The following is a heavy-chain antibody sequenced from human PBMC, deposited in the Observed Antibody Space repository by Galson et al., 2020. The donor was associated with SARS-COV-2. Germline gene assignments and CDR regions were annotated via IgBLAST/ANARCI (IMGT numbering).Heavy chain of an antibody. Sequence: ASVKVSCKASGYSFTSYDINWVRQATGQGLEWMGWMNPANGNSDSAQKFQGRVTMTSDTSTSTAYLEVSSLRSEDTAVYYCAIHTNSWYDSWGQGTLVSVSS. CDR3: AIHTNSWYDS. D-gene: IGHD6-13*01. CDR1: GYSFTSYD. V-gene: IGHV1-8*01. J-gene: IGHJ4*02. CDR2: MNPANGNS.